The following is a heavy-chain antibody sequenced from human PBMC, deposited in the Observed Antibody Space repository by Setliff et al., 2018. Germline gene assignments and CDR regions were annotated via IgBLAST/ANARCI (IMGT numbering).Heavy chain of an antibody. J-gene: IGHJ4*02. V-gene: IGHV5-51*01. CDR2: IYPRDSDT. D-gene: IGHD6-19*01. CDR3: ATSDWYAAFDH. Sequence: GESLKISCQGSGDSFNTYWIAWVRQIPGKGLEWMGTIYPRDSDTRYSPSFGGQVTISADNARNSVYLQMNSLRAEDAAVYYCATSDWYAAFDHWGQGTLVTVSS. CDR1: GDSFNTYW.